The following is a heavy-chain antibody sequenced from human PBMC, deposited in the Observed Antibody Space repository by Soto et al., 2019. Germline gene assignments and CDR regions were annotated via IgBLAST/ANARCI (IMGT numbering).Heavy chain of an antibody. CDR2: IWNDESNE. CDR3: ARDRHDSSGSKY. CDR1: GFTFGSYG. D-gene: IGHD3-22*01. V-gene: IGHV3-30*02. Sequence: GGSLRLSCAWSGFTFGSYGMHWVRQDPRKGLEWVAMIWNDESNEYYADSVKGRFTVSRDNSKNTLYLQMDSLRSDDTAVYYCARDRHDSSGSKYWGQGTLVTVSS. J-gene: IGHJ4*02.